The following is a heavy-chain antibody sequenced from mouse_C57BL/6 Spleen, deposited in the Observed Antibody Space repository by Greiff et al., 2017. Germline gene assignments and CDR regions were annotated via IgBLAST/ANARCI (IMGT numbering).Heavy chain of an antibody. CDR2: IDPSDSET. CDR1: GYTFTSYW. Sequence: VQRVESGAELVRPGSSVKLSCKASGYTFTSYWMHWVKQRPIQGLEWIGNIDPSDSETHYNQKFKDKATLTVDKSSSTAYMQLSSLTSEDSAVYYCARLGGDYDWFAYWGQGTLVTVSA. V-gene: IGHV1-52*01. CDR3: ARLGGDYDWFAY. J-gene: IGHJ3*01. D-gene: IGHD2-4*01.